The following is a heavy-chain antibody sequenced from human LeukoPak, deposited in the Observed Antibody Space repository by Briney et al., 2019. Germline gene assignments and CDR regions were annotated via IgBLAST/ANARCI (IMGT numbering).Heavy chain of an antibody. J-gene: IGHJ4*02. Sequence: PGGSLRLSCAASGFTFSSYWIHWVRQVPGKGLVWVSRIDYDGSITNYADSVKGRFTISRDNARNTPYLQMNSLRVDDTAVYYCVKDLGGNYDYWGQGTLVTVSS. CDR3: VKDLGGNYDY. CDR1: GFTFSSYW. D-gene: IGHD1-7*01. CDR2: IDYDGSIT. V-gene: IGHV3-74*01.